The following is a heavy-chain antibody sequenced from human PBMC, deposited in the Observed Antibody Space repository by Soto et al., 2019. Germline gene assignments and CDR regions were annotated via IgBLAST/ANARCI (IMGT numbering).Heavy chain of an antibody. Sequence: QVQLQQWGAGLLKPSETLSLTCAVYGGSFSGYYWSWIRQPPGKGLEWIGEINHSGSTNYNPSLKSRVTISVDTSNNQFSLKLSSVTAADTAVYYCARASSTSPQNDYWGQGTLVTVSS. CDR1: GGSFSGYY. J-gene: IGHJ4*02. D-gene: IGHD2-2*01. V-gene: IGHV4-34*01. CDR2: INHSGST. CDR3: ARASSTSPQNDY.